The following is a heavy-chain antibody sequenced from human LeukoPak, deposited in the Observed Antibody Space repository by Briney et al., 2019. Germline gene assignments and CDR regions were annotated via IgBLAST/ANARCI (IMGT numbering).Heavy chain of an antibody. D-gene: IGHD3-16*01. CDR2: IDPNNGGT. Sequence: GASVKVSCKASGYTFTSYGISWVRQAPGQGLEWMGFIDPNNGGTNYAQKFQGRVTLTRDTSISTAYMELSSLRSDDTAVYHCATDEGGWGQGTLVTVSS. CDR1: GYTFTSYG. V-gene: IGHV1-2*02. CDR3: ATDEGG. J-gene: IGHJ1*01.